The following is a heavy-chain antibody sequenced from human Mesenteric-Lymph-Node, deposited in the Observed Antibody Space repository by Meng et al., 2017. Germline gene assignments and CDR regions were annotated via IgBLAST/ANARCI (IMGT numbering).Heavy chain of an antibody. CDR2: LVNYGDT. CDR3: ARGTPGRSYCDY. J-gene: IGHJ4*02. V-gene: IGHV1-18*01. D-gene: IGHD3-10*01. CDR1: AYAFDSYG. Sequence: QVPRLQSGPEVKKPGAAVRGSCRASAYAFDSYGISWGRQAPGQGLEWMGWLVNYGDTYPAPKFQGRVSMTTDTHTNTVFMELRSLTSDDTAVYYCARGTPGRSYCDYWGQGTLVTVSS.